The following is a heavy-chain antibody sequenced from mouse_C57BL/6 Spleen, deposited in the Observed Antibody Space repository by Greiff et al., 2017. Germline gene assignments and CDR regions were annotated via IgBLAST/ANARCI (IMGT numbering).Heavy chain of an antibody. D-gene: IGHD2-4*01. CDR1: GYTFTSYG. J-gene: IGHJ2*01. CDR3: ARCHYDYDEDY. CDR2: IYPRSGNT. V-gene: IGHV1-81*01. Sequence: QVQLQQSGAELARPGASVKLSCKASGYTFTSYGISWVKQRPGQGLEWIGEIYPRSGNTYYNEKFKGKATLTADKSSSTAYMELRSLTSEDSAVYFCARCHYDYDEDYWGQGTTLTVSS.